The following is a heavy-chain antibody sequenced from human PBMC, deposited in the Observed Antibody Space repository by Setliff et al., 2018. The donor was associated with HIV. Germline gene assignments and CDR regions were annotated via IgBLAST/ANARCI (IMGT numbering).Heavy chain of an antibody. CDR1: GFTFSSYS. J-gene: IGHJ4*02. CDR3: ARLDRYCTNGVCFIAFDY. Sequence: GGSLRLSCAASGFTFSSYSMNWVRQAPVKGLEWVSSISSSSSYIYYADSVKGRFTISRDNAKNSLYLQMNSLRAEDTAVYYCARLDRYCTNGVCFIAFDYWGQGTLVTVSS. V-gene: IGHV3-21*01. CDR2: ISSSSSYI. D-gene: IGHD2-8*01.